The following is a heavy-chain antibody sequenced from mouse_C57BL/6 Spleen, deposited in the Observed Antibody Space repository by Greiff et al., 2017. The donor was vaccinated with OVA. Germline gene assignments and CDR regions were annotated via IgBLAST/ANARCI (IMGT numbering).Heavy chain of an antibody. Sequence: EVQLQESGPGLVKPSQSLSLTCSVTGYSITSGYYWNWIRQFPGNKLEWMGYISYDGSNNYNPSLKNRISITRDTSKNQFCLKLNSVTTEDTATYYCARDVYYGSSWYFDVWGTGTTVTVSS. V-gene: IGHV3-6*01. J-gene: IGHJ1*03. CDR2: ISYDGSN. D-gene: IGHD1-1*01. CDR3: ARDVYYGSSWYFDV. CDR1: GYSITSGYY.